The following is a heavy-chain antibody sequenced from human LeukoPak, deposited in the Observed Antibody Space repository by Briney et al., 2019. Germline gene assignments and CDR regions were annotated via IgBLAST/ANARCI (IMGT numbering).Heavy chain of an antibody. J-gene: IGHJ4*02. D-gene: IGHD6-13*01. CDR1: GCTISSYY. Sequence: KASETLSLTCTASGCTISSYYWSWIRQPPGKGLEWIGYIYYRGSTNYRPSLKSRVTISVDTSKNQFSLKLSSVTTPDTAVYYRLRNTAALSRTSGWGQGTLVTVFS. V-gene: IGHV4-59*08. CDR3: LRNTAALSRTSG. CDR2: IYYRGST.